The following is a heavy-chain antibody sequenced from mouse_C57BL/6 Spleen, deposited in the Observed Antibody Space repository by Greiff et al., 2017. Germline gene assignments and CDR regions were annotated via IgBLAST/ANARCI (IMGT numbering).Heavy chain of an antibody. Sequence: VKLVESGPELVKPGASVKISCKASGYSFTSYSIHWVKQRPGQGLAWIGWFYPGSGNTKYNEKFKGKATLTADTSSSTAYKQLSSRTSGDSAVYYCARSDSNYGYWYFEVGGTETTVTVTS. J-gene: IGHJ1*03. CDR2: FYPGSGNT. CDR3: ARSDSNYGYWYFEV. D-gene: IGHD2-5*01. V-gene: IGHV1-66*01. CDR1: GYSFTSYS.